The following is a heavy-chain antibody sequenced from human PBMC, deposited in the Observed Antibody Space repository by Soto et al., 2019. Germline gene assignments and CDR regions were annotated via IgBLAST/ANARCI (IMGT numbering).Heavy chain of an antibody. CDR2: INPNSGGT. CDR1: GYTFTGYY. J-gene: IGHJ4*02. D-gene: IGHD2-2*01. V-gene: IGHV1-2*04. Sequence: VASVKVSCKASGYTFTGYYMHWVRQAPGQGLEWMGWINPNSGGTNYAQKFQGWVTMTRDTSISTAYMELSRLRSDDTAVYYCAIFLGYCSRVCQGVHPYFDYWGQGTLVTVSS. CDR3: AIFLGYCSRVCQGVHPYFDY.